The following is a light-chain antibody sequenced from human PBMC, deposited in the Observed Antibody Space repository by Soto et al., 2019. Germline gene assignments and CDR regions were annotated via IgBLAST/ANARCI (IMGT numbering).Light chain of an antibody. CDR2: MNS. V-gene: IGKV2-28*01. J-gene: IGKJ5*01. CDR1: QSLLHSNGYNY. CDR3: MQALRTPFT. Sequence: DTVMTQSPFSLPVTPGEPASISCRSSQSLLHSNGYNYLDWYVQKPGQSPQLLIYMNSNRASGVPDSFSGSGSGSDFTLKISRVEAADVGVYYCMQALRTPFTFGQGTRLEIK.